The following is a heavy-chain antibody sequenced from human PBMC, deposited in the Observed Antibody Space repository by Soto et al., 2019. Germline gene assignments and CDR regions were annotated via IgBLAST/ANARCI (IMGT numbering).Heavy chain of an antibody. CDR1: GGSITSYY. J-gene: IGHJ4*02. D-gene: IGHD3-22*01. CDR3: ARDYPDSSGYYYFDY. Sequence: SETLSLTCTVSGGSITSYYWSWVRQPPGKGLEWIGYIYYSGSTSFNPSLRSRVTISVDTSKNQFSLHLTSVTAADTAVYYCARDYPDSSGYYYFDYWGQGTLVTVSS. CDR2: IYYSGST. V-gene: IGHV4-59*01.